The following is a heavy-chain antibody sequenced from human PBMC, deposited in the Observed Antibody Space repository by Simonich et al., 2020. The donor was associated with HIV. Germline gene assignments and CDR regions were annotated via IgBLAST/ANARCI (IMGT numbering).Heavy chain of an antibody. Sequence: QVQLQQWGAGLLKPSETLSLTCAVYGGSFSGYYWSWIRQPPGKGLEWIGEINHSGSTNYNPSLKSRGTISVETSKNQFSLKLSSVTAADTAVYYCARLTAGGLGEYFQHWGQGTLVTVSS. CDR3: ARLTAGGLGEYFQH. J-gene: IGHJ1*01. CDR2: INHSGST. CDR1: GGSFSGYY. V-gene: IGHV4-34*01. D-gene: IGHD6-13*01.